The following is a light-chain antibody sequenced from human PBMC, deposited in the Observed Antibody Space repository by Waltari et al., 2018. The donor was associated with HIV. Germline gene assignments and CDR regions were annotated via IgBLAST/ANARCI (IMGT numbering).Light chain of an antibody. J-gene: IGLJ3*02. CDR2: RND. CDR3: STWDNSLSHWV. Sequence: SVVPNPPSAPGTPGRIISFPDSGAISNLWVHFLSWYQQRPGTAPRLLIYRNDQRPSGVPDRFSGSKSATSASLAISGLRSEDEADYHCSTWDNSLSHWVFGGGTKVTVL. CDR1: ISNLWVHF. V-gene: IGLV1-47*01.